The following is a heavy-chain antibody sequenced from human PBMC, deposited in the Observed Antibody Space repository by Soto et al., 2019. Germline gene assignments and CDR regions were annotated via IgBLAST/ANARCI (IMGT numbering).Heavy chain of an antibody. CDR2: IYYSGKT. J-gene: IGHJ6*02. CDR3: ARAPLISIFFAYGMDV. CDR1: GGSISSGGYF. Sequence: QVQLQESGPGLVKPSQTLSLTCTVSGGSISSGGYFWTWIRQHPGEGLEWIGYIYYSGKTYHNPSLKSRATISVDTSKNQFSLELGSVTAADTAVYYCARAPLISIFFAYGMDVWGQGTTVTVSS. D-gene: IGHD3-3*02. V-gene: IGHV4-31*03.